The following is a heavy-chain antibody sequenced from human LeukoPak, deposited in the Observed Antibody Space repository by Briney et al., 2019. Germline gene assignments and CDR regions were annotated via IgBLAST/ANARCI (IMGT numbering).Heavy chain of an antibody. Sequence: PSETLSLTCTVSGGSISSHYWSWIRQPPGKGLEWIGYIYYSGSTNYNPSLKSRVTISVDTSKNQFSLKLSSVTAADTAVYYCARGGYNSRRDNWFDPWGQGTLVTVSS. CDR2: IYYSGST. V-gene: IGHV4-59*11. CDR1: GGSISSHY. D-gene: IGHD5-12*01. CDR3: ARGGYNSRRDNWFDP. J-gene: IGHJ5*02.